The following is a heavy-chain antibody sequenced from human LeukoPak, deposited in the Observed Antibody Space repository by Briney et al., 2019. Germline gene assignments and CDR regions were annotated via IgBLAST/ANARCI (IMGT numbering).Heavy chain of an antibody. CDR1: GFTLSDYY. J-gene: IGHJ3*02. V-gene: IGHV3-11*06. CDR3: ARHIVLVTAIDGFDI. CDR2: MSDRSTT. Sequence: GGSLRLSCAASGFTLSDYYMTWVRQAPGKGLEWVSYMSDRSTTYTTYADSVRGRFTISRDNAKNSVYLQMNSVRAEDTAVYYCARHIVLVTAIDGFDIWGQGTMVTVSS. D-gene: IGHD2-21*02.